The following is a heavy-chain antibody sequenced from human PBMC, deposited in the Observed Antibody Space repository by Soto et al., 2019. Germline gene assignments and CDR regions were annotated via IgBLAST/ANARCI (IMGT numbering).Heavy chain of an antibody. D-gene: IGHD2-15*01. CDR2: INSDGSST. J-gene: IGHJ4*02. CDR1: GFTFSSYW. Sequence: VQLVESGGGLVQPGGSLRLSCAASGFTFSSYWMHWVRQAPGKGLVWVSRINSDGSSTSYADSVKGRVTISRDNATRTQHLQRRSVRDEKTGVYFCVRAYLVVAGATREVYGGQGTRVPVS. CDR3: VRAYLVVAGATREVY. V-gene: IGHV3-74*01.